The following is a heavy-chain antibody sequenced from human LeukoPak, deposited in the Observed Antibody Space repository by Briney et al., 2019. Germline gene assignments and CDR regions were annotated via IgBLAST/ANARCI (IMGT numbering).Heavy chain of an antibody. J-gene: IGHJ4*02. CDR3: AKNFSYDGTGYQDY. CDR1: GITFRSYG. CDR2: VSYDGSKK. D-gene: IGHD3-22*01. V-gene: IGHV3-30*18. Sequence: GGSLRLSCAASGITFRSYGWHCVGQAPGKGLEWVAVVSYDGSKKYYADSVKGRFTISRDNSKNTMYLQLNSLRAEDTAVYYCAKNFSYDGTGYQDYWGQGTLVTVSS.